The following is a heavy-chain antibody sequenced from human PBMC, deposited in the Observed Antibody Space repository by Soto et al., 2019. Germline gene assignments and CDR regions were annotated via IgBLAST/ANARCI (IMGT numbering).Heavy chain of an antibody. CDR3: ARDNGREYYYDSSGYWYYFDY. D-gene: IGHD3-22*01. CDR1: GGSISSYY. J-gene: IGHJ4*02. Sequence: QVQLQESGPGLVKPSETLSLTCTVSGGSISSYYWSWIRQPPGKGLEWIGYIYYSGSTNYNPSLKSRVTISVDTSKNQFSLKLSSVTAADTAVYYCARDNGREYYYDSSGYWYYFDYWGQGTLVTVSS. CDR2: IYYSGST. V-gene: IGHV4-59*01.